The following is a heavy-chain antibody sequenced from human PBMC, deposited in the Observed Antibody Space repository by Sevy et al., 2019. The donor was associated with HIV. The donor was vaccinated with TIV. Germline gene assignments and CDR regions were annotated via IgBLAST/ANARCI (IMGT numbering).Heavy chain of an antibody. CDR3: ARSLKDWTPSAGH. CDR2: ISSTTGYT. D-gene: IGHD1-1*01. J-gene: IGHJ4*02. CDR1: GFTFSDYY. V-gene: IGHV3-11*06. Sequence: GGSLRLSCTASGFTFSDYYMSWIRQAPGKGLECVSFISSTTGYTNYADSVKGRFTISGDNAKNWLYLQMNNLRAEDTAVYYCARSLKDWTPSAGHWGQGTLVTVSS.